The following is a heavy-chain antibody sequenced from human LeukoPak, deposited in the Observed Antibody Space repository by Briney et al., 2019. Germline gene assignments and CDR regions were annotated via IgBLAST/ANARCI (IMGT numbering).Heavy chain of an antibody. V-gene: IGHV3-30*04. J-gene: IGHJ4*02. D-gene: IGHD5-18*01. CDR3: ARGGRGYSFFTLDY. Sequence: GGSLRLSCVASGFTFRSYSMHWVRQAPGKGLDWVAVISFDGNNGYYADSVKGQFTISRDNSKNTLYLQMSSLRPEDTAVYYCARGGRGYSFFTLDYWGQGTLVTVSS. CDR1: GFTFRSYS. CDR2: ISFDGNNG.